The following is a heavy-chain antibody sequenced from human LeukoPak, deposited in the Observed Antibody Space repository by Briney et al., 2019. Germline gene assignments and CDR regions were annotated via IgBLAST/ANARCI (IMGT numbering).Heavy chain of an antibody. J-gene: IGHJ6*02. D-gene: IGHD3-10*01. CDR3: ARWYYYGSGGLYGMDV. CDR2: LFYSGNT. Sequence: SETLSLTCTVSGGSISTYYWSWLRQPPGKGLEWSGHLFYSGNTKYNPSLKSRVTISEDTSKNQFSLKLSSVTAADTAVYYCARWYYYGSGGLYGMDVWGQGTTVTVSS. V-gene: IGHV4-59*12. CDR1: GGSISTYY.